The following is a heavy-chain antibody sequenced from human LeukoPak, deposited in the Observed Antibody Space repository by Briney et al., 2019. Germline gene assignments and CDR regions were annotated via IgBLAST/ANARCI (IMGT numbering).Heavy chain of an antibody. V-gene: IGHV3-9*01. D-gene: IGHD6-13*01. CDR3: AKDKAAAGPGPFFC. CDR2: ISWNSGSI. J-gene: IGHJ4*02. CDR1: GFSFDDYA. Sequence: GGSLRLSCAASGFSFDDYAMHWVRQAPGKGLEWVSGISWNSGSIGYADSVKGRFTISRDNAKNSLYLQMNSLRAEDTALYYCAKDKAAAGPGPFFCWGQGTLVTVSS.